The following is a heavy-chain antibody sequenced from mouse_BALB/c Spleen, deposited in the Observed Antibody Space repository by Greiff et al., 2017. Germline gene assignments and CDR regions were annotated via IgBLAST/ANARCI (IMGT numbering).Heavy chain of an antibody. CDR1: GDSITSGY. D-gene: IGHD2-3*01. Sequence: VQLKQSGPSLVKPSQTLSLTCSVTGDSITSGYWNWIRKFPGNKLEYMGYISYSGSTYYNPSLKSRISITRDTSKNQYYLQLNSVTTEDTATYYCARPEGDGYYAFAYWGQGTLVTVSA. CDR3: ARPEGDGYYAFAY. J-gene: IGHJ3*01. V-gene: IGHV3-8*02. CDR2: ISYSGST.